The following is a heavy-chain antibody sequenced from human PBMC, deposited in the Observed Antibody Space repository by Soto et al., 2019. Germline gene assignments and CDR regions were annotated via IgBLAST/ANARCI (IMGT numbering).Heavy chain of an antibody. J-gene: IGHJ4*02. Sequence: SETLSLTCTVSGGSISSYHWSWIRQSPGKGLEWIGYTSNSAPTICNPSLKSRVTISADTSKNQFSLRLSSVTAADTAVYFCARQFRDVYNAVEYWGQGALVTVS. CDR1: GGSISSYH. D-gene: IGHD1-1*01. CDR3: ARQFRDVYNAVEY. CDR2: TSNSAPT. V-gene: IGHV4-59*08.